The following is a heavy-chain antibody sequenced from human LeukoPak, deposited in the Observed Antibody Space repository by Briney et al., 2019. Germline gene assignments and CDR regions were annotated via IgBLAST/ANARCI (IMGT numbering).Heavy chain of an antibody. CDR2: INSDGSST. V-gene: IGHV3-74*01. Sequence: PGGSLRLSCAASGFTFRSYWMHWVRQAPGKGLVWVSRINSDGSSTSYADSVKGRFTISRDNAKNTLYLQMNSLRAEDTAVYYCARRGAVAGTEDYWGQGTLVTVSS. J-gene: IGHJ4*02. CDR3: ARRGAVAGTEDY. D-gene: IGHD6-19*01. CDR1: GFTFRSYW.